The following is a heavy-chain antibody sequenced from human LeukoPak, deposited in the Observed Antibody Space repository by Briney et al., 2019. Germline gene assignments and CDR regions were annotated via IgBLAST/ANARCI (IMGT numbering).Heavy chain of an antibody. D-gene: IGHD5-12*01. V-gene: IGHV1-69*13. CDR1: GGTFSSYA. J-gene: IGHJ4*02. CDR2: IIPIFGTA. Sequence: ASVKVSCKASGGTFSSYAISWVRQAPGQGLEWMGGIIPIFGTANYAQKFQGRVTITADESTSTAYMELSSLRSEDTAVYYCAREGLRFYSFDYWGQGTLVTVSS. CDR3: AREGLRFYSFDY.